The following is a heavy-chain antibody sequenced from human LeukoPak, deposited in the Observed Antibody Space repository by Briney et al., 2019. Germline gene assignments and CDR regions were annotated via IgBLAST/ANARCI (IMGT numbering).Heavy chain of an antibody. CDR2: IYHSGST. V-gene: IGHV4-4*02. CDR1: GGSISSSNW. Sequence: PSETLSPTCAVSGGSISSSNWWSWVRQPPGKGLECIGEIYHSGSTNYNPSLKSRVTIAVDKSKNQFSLKLSSVTAADTAVYYCARASHDYGDYSHFDYWGQGTLVTVSS. CDR3: ARASHDYGDYSHFDY. D-gene: IGHD4-17*01. J-gene: IGHJ4*02.